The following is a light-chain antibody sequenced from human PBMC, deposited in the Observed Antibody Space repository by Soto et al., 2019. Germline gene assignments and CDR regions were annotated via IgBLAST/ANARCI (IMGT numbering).Light chain of an antibody. CDR2: EVS. Sequence: QSVLTQPAPVSGSPGQSITISCTGTSSDVGGYNYVSWYQQHPGKAPKLMIYEVSDRPSGVSNRFSGSKSGNTASLTISGLQAEDGADYYCSSYTITSTYVFGTGTKVTVL. CDR1: SSDVGGYNY. V-gene: IGLV2-14*01. J-gene: IGLJ1*01. CDR3: SSYTITSTYV.